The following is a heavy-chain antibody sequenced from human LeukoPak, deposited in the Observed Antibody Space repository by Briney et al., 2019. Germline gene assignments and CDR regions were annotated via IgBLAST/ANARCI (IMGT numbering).Heavy chain of an antibody. CDR2: ISFDGTNE. CDR3: AGGPAGMFSWFDP. V-gene: IGHV3-30*14. CDR1: GFSFSNYA. J-gene: IGHJ5*02. D-gene: IGHD3-10*02. Sequence: GRSLRLSCAASGFSFSNYAMHWVRQAPGRGLEWVALISFDGTNEYYAHSVKGRFTISRDNSKNTLYVQMNNLRDEDTAVYHCAGGPAGMFSWFDPWGQGTLVTVSS.